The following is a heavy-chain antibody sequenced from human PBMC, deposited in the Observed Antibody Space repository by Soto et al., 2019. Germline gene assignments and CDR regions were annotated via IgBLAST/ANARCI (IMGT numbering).Heavy chain of an antibody. D-gene: IGHD3-10*01. Sequence: QVQLVESGGGGVQPGRSLGLSCAAFGFTFSNYAMHWVRQAPGKGLEWVAVILNDGSNRYHADSVKDRFTISRDNSKNTLYLQMNSLRAEDTAVYYCARDDEYSGNGMDVWGQGTTVTVS. V-gene: IGHV3-33*01. CDR3: ARDDEYSGNGMDV. J-gene: IGHJ6*02. CDR2: ILNDGSNR. CDR1: GFTFSNYA.